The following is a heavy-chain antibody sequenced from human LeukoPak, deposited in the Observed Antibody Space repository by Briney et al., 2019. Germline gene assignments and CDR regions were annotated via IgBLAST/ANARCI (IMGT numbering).Heavy chain of an antibody. D-gene: IGHD3-22*01. CDR2: INPNSGGT. J-gene: IGHJ4*02. CDR3: ARGTAYYYDSSGQVR. CDR1: GYTFTGYY. Sequence: ASVKVSCKASGYTFTGYYMHWVRQAPGQGLEWMGWINPNSGGTNYAQKFQGRVTMTRDTSISTAYMELSRLRSDDTAVYYCARGTAYYYDSSGQVRWGQGTLVTVSS. V-gene: IGHV1-2*02.